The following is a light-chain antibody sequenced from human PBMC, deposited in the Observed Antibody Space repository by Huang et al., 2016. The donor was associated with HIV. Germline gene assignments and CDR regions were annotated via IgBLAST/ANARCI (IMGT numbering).Light chain of an antibody. V-gene: IGKV1-33*01. CDR3: QHFDNLALT. J-gene: IGKJ4*01. CDR2: DAS. Sequence: DIQMTQSPSSLSSSVGDRVTITCQASQDISNYLNWYQQKPGKAPKLLIYDASNLETGVPSRFIGSGSGTDFTFTISSLQPEDIATYYCQHFDNLALTFGGGTKVQIK. CDR1: QDISNY.